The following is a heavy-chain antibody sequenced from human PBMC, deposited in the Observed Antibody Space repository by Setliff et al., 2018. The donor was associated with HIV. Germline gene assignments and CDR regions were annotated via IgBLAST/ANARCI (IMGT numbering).Heavy chain of an antibody. CDR1: GGTFSSYA. V-gene: IGHV1-69*05. CDR3: ARGWGGQDSYYYGMDV. J-gene: IGHJ6*02. D-gene: IGHD3-16*01. Sequence: GASVKVSCKASGGTFSSYAISWVRQAPGQGLEWMGGIIPIFGTANYAQKFQGRVTITTDESTSTAYMELSSLRSEDTAVYYCARGWGGQDSYYYGMDVWGQGTTVTVSS. CDR2: IIPIFGTA.